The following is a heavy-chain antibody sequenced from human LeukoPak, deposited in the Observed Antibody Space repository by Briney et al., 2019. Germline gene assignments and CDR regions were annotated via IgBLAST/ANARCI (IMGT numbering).Heavy chain of an antibody. CDR3: AKAHSSSWYEFDF. CDR2: IYSGGST. V-gene: IGHV3-53*01. Sequence: GGSVRLSCAASGFTLSSNYMSWVRQAPGKGLEWVSVIYSGGSTSYADSVTGRFTISGDNSKNILYLQMNSQRAEDTAIYYCAKAHSSSWYEFDFWGQGTLVTVSS. CDR1: GFTLSSNY. D-gene: IGHD6-13*01. J-gene: IGHJ4*02.